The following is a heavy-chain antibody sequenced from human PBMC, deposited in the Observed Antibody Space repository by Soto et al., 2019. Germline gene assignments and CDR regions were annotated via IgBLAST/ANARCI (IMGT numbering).Heavy chain of an antibody. CDR3: ARITIFGVVIPRAWFDP. V-gene: IGHV4-34*01. CDR1: GGSFSGYY. CDR2: INHSGST. Sequence: PSETLSLTCAVYGGSFSGYYWSWIRQPPGKGLEWIGEINHSGSTNYNPSLKSRVTISVDTSKNQFSLKLSSVTAADTAVYYCARITIFGVVIPRAWFDPWDQGTLVTVSS. J-gene: IGHJ5*02. D-gene: IGHD3-3*02.